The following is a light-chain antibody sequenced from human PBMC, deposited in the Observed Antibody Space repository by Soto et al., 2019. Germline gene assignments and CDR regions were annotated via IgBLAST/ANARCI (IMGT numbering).Light chain of an antibody. CDR2: DVS. CDR3: SSYTTSSTLV. CDR1: SSDVGNYNY. V-gene: IGLV2-14*03. Sequence: QSALTQPASVSGSPGQSITISCTGTSSDVGNYNYVSWYQQHPGKAPKIVIYDVSNRPSGASNRFSGSKSGNTASLTISGLQADDEADYYCSSYTTSSTLVFGGGTQLTVL. J-gene: IGLJ2*01.